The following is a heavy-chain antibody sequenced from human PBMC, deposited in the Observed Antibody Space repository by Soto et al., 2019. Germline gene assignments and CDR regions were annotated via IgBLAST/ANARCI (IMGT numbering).Heavy chain of an antibody. Sequence: SETLSLTCTVSGGSISSSSYYWGWIRQPPGKGLEWIGSIYYSGSTYYNPSLKSRVTISVDTSKNQFSLKLSSVTAADTAVYYCARPNVEMATIPFDPWGQGTPVTVSS. J-gene: IGHJ5*02. D-gene: IGHD5-12*01. V-gene: IGHV4-39*01. CDR3: ARPNVEMATIPFDP. CDR1: GGSISSSSYY. CDR2: IYYSGST.